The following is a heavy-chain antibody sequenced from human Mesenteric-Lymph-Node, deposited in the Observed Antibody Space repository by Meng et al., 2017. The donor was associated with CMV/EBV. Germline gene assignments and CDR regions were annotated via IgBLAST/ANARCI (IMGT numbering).Heavy chain of an antibody. Sequence: GESLKISCAASGFTFSDYYMSWIRQAPGKGLEWVSYISSSGSTIYYADSVKGRFTISRDNAKNSLYLQMNSLRAEDTAVYYCARCSSTSCWNYWGQGTLVTVSS. CDR1: GFTFSDYY. J-gene: IGHJ4*02. V-gene: IGHV3-11*01. D-gene: IGHD2-2*01. CDR3: ARCSSTSCWNY. CDR2: ISSSGSTI.